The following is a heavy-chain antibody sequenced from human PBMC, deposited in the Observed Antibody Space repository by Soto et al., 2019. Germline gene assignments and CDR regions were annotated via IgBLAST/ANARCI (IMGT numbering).Heavy chain of an antibody. CDR2: IYYSGST. CDR1: GGSISSYY. J-gene: IGHJ3*02. CDR3: ARRYGYAFDI. D-gene: IGHD5-18*01. V-gene: IGHV4-59*08. Sequence: SETLSLTCTVSGGSISSYYWSWIRQPPGKGLEWIGYIYYSGSTNYNPSLKSRVTISVDTSKNQFSLKLSSVTAADTAMYYCARRYGYAFDIWGQGTMVTVSS.